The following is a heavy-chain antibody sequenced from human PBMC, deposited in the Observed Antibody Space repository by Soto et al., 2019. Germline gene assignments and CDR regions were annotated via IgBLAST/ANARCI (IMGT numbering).Heavy chain of an antibody. CDR3: AYTSNHFDS. D-gene: IGHD1-26*01. CDR2: ISGSGGRT. Sequence: EVQLLESGGGLVQPGGSLRLSCAASGFTFSSYAMSWVRQAPGKGLEWVSAISGSGGRTYYADSVKGRFTISRDKSKNTLYLQLSHHRAEDTDVHYCAYTSNHFDSWGQGTLVTVSS. V-gene: IGHV3-23*01. CDR1: GFTFSSYA. J-gene: IGHJ4*02.